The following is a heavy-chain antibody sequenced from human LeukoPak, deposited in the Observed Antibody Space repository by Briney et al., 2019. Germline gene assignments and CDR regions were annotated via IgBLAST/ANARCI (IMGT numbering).Heavy chain of an antibody. CDR2: IIPILGIA. J-gene: IGHJ5*02. V-gene: IGHV1-69*04. CDR1: GGTFSSYA. CDR3: ARSSNWFDP. Sequence: ASVKVSCKASGGTFSSYAISWVRPAPGQGLEWMGRIIPILGIANYAQRFQGRVTITADKSTSTAYMELSSLRSEDTAVYYCARSSNWFDPWGQGTLVTVSS.